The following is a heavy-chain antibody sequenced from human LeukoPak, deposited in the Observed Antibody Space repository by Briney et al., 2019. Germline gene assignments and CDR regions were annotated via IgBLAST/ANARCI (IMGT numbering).Heavy chain of an antibody. V-gene: IGHV1-58*01. CDR2: IVVDCDNT. D-gene: IGHD6-13*01. CDR1: GFTFTSKSA. Sequence: GTSVKVSCKASGFTFTSKSAVQWVRQARGQRLEWIGWIVVDCDNTNYAQRFQERVTITRDMSTSTAYMELSSLRSEDTAVYYCATPYSSTWFDYWGQGTLVTVSS. J-gene: IGHJ4*02. CDR3: ATPYSSTWFDY.